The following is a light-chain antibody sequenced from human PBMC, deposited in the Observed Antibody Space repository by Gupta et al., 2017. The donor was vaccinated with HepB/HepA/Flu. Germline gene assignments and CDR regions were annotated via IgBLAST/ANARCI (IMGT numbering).Light chain of an antibody. CDR1: ALPKQY. V-gene: IGLV3-25*03. CDR2: KDS. Sequence: SYELTQPPSVSVSPGQTARITCSGDALPKQYAYWYQQKPGQPPVLVIYKDSERPSGIPERFSGSSSGTTVTLTISGVQAEDEADYYCQSADSSGTSWVFGGGTKLTVL. J-gene: IGLJ3*02. CDR3: QSADSSGTSWV.